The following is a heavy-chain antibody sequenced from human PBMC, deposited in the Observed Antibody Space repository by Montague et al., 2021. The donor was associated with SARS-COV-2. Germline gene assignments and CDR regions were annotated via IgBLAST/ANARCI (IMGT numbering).Heavy chain of an antibody. CDR2: IYNSGST. D-gene: IGHD4-17*01. CDR1: GGSIRSYY. J-gene: IGHJ4*03. V-gene: IGHV4-59*01. Sequence: SETLSLTCTVSGGSIRSYYWSWIRQPPGKGLEWIGYIYNSGSTNYNPSLTSRVNISVDTSKNQFSLKLSSVTAADTAVYYCARGDAVTRCGGPYYIDSWGQGTMVTVSS. CDR3: ARGDAVTRCGGPYYIDS.